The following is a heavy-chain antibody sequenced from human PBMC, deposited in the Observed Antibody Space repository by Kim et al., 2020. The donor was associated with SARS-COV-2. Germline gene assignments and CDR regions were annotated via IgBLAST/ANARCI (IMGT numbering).Heavy chain of an antibody. Sequence: SETLSLTCAVYGGSFSGYYWSWIRQPPGKGLEWIGEINHSGSTNYNPSLKSRVTISVDTSKNQFSLKLSSVTAADTAVYYCARGQRGPRGVVASPLLDYWGQGTLVTVSS. D-gene: IGHD2-15*01. V-gene: IGHV4-34*01. J-gene: IGHJ4*02. CDR2: INHSGST. CDR1: GGSFSGYY. CDR3: ARGQRGPRGVVASPLLDY.